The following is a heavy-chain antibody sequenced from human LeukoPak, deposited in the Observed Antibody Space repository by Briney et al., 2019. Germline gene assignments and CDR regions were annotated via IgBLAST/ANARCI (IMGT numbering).Heavy chain of an antibody. D-gene: IGHD2-2*01. V-gene: IGHV3-21*01. J-gene: IGHJ3*02. CDR3: ARDSDCSSTSCSSNI. Sequence: AGGSLRLSCAASGFTFSRYSMNWVRQAPGKGLEWVSSISSSNSYIYYADSVKGRFTISRDNAKNSLYLQMNSLRAEDTAIYYCARDSDCSSTSCSSNIWGQGTMVTVSS. CDR2: ISSSNSYI. CDR1: GFTFSRYS.